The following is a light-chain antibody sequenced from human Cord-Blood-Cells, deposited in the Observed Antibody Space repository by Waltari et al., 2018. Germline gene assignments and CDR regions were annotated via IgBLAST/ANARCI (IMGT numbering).Light chain of an antibody. V-gene: IGLV2-23*02. J-gene: IGLJ3*02. Sequence: QSALTQPASVSGSPGQSITISCPGTSSDVGSYNLLSWYQQHPGKAPKLMIYEVSKRPSGVSNRFSGSKSGNTASLTISGLQAEDEADYYCCSYAGSRVFGGGTKLTVL. CDR2: EVS. CDR3: CSYAGSRV. CDR1: SSDVGSYNL.